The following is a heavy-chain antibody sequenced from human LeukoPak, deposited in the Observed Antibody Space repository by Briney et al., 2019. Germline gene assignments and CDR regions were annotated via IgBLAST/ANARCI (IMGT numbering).Heavy chain of an antibody. CDR3: ASGSYCTNGVCYTGDFDY. CDR1: GGSISSGDYY. D-gene: IGHD2-8*01. Sequence: PSETLSLTCTVSGGSISSGDYYWSWIRQPPGKGLEWIGYIYYSGSTYYNPSLKSRVTISVDTSKNQFSLKLSSVTAADTAVYYCASGSYCTNGVCYTGDFDYWGQGTLVTVSS. CDR2: IYYSGST. J-gene: IGHJ4*02. V-gene: IGHV4-30-4*02.